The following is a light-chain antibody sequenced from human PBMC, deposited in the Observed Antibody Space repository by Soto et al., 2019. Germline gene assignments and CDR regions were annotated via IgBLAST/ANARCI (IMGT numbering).Light chain of an antibody. CDR2: GTS. Sequence: VVMTQSPGTLSVSPGEGVTLSCRASQSFGNSLACYHQKPGQAPRLLIYGTSSRATGIPDRFSGSGSGTDFTLTISRLEPEDFAVYYCQHYGSSRTFGQGTRLEI. V-gene: IGKV3-20*01. CDR3: QHYGSSRT. CDR1: QSFGNS. J-gene: IGKJ5*01.